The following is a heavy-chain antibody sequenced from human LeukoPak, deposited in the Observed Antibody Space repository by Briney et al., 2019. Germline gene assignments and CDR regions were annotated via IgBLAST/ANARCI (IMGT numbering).Heavy chain of an antibody. J-gene: IGHJ4*02. V-gene: IGHV1-18*01. Sequence: ASVKVSCKASGYTFTSYGISWVRQAPGQGLEWMGWISAYNGNTNYAQKLQGRVTMTTDTSTSTAYMELRSLRSDDTAVYYCARAGTYYYDSNGYPIDYWGQGTLVTVSS. CDR1: GYTFTSYG. D-gene: IGHD3-22*01. CDR3: ARAGTYYYDSNGYPIDY. CDR2: ISAYNGNT.